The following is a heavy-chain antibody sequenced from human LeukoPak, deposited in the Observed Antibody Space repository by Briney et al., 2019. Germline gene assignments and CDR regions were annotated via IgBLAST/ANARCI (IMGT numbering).Heavy chain of an antibody. V-gene: IGHV3-23*01. CDR2: ISGSGGST. CDR3: ATMGYDCWSGYWPDY. Sequence: SGGSLRLSCAASGFTFSSYAMSWVRRAPGKGLEWVSTISGSGGSTDYADSVKGRFTISRDNSKNTLYLQMDSLGAEDTAEYYCATMGYDCWSGYWPDYWGQGTLVTVSS. J-gene: IGHJ4*02. CDR1: GFTFSSYA. D-gene: IGHD3-3*01.